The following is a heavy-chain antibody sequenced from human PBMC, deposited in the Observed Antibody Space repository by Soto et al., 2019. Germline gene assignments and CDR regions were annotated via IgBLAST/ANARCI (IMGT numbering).Heavy chain of an antibody. V-gene: IGHV3-30*03. CDR1: GSTFSSSG. J-gene: IGHJ6*02. D-gene: IGHD3-9*01. Sequence: QLVESGGGVVQPGRSLRLSCAASGSTFSSSGWHWVRQAPGKGLEWVAFHSNDGITKNYADSVKGRFTISRDNSKNTVFLQIDSLRGYDTAVYYCARDGPHFDVDVWGQGTTVTVSS. CDR2: HSNDGITK. CDR3: ARDGPHFDVDV.